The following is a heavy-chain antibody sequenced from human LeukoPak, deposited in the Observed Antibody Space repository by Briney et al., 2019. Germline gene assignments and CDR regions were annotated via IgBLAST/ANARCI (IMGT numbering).Heavy chain of an antibody. CDR3: AREAGYYYDSSGYYFWFDP. Sequence: NPSETLSLTCTVSGGSISSYYWSWIRQPAGKGLEWIGRIYTSGSTNYNPSLKSRVTMSVDTSKNQFSLKLSSVTAADTAVYYCAREAGYYYDSSGYYFWFDPWGQGTLVTVSS. V-gene: IGHV4-4*07. D-gene: IGHD3-22*01. CDR2: IYTSGST. J-gene: IGHJ5*02. CDR1: GGSISSYY.